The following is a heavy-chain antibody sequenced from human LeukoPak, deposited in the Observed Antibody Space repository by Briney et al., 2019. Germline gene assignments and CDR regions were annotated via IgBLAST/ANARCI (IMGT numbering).Heavy chain of an antibody. V-gene: IGHV3-23*01. Sequence: GGSLRLSCAASGFTFSSYAMSWVRQAPGRGLERVSSLTYAGDTTYFADSVKGRFTISRDNSKNTLYLRMNSLRVEDTAIYYCAKDYFDSSGYPHYFDYWGQGTLVTVSS. J-gene: IGHJ4*02. CDR3: AKDYFDSSGYPHYFDY. CDR1: GFTFSSYA. CDR2: LTYAGDTT. D-gene: IGHD3-22*01.